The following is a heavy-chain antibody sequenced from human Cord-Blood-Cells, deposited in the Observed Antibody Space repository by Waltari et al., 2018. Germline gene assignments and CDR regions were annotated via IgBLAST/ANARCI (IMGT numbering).Heavy chain of an antibody. CDR1: RSTFTRHD. D-gene: IGHD3-3*01. V-gene: IGHV1-8*01. CDR2: MNPNSGNT. CDR3: ARGDFWSGYYFDY. J-gene: IGHJ4*02. Sequence: QVQLVQSGAEVRKPGASVMGSCKASRSTFTRHDIKWVRQATGQGLEWIGWMNPNSGNTGYAQKFQGRVTMTRNTSISTAYMELSSLRSEDTAVYYCARGDFWSGYYFDYWGQGTLVTVSS.